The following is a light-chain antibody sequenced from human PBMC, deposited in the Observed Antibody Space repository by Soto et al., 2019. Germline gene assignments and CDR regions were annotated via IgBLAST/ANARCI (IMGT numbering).Light chain of an antibody. CDR1: SSDVGGSNY. Sequence: QSALTQPASVSGWPGQSITIYCTGTSSDVGGSNYVSWYQLSPGKAPKLLIYDVDRPSVVSNRFSGSKSGNTASLTISGLQAEDEADYYCNSYTSSGTVVFGGGTMLTVL. CDR2: DV. V-gene: IGLV2-14*01. J-gene: IGLJ3*02. CDR3: NSYTSSGTVV.